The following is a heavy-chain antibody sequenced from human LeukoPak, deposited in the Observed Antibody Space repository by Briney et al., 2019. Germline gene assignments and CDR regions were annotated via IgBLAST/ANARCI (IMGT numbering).Heavy chain of an antibody. Sequence: GGSLRLSCAASGFTFSNYAMSWVRQAPGKGLEWVSVISGSGGTTHYADSVKGRFTISSDNSKNTLYLQMNSLRAEDTAVYYCAKIIVVVPAAAYRDDYWGQGTLVTVSS. V-gene: IGHV3-23*01. J-gene: IGHJ4*02. CDR3: AKIIVVVPAAAYRDDY. CDR2: ISGSGGTT. CDR1: GFTFSNYA. D-gene: IGHD2-2*01.